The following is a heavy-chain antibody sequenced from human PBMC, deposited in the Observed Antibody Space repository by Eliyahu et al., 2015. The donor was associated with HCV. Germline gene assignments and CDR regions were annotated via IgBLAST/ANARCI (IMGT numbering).Heavy chain of an antibody. J-gene: IGHJ4*02. Sequence: QVQLVESGGGVVQPGRSLXLSCAASGFTFSXYGMPWVRQAPGKGLXWVAVIWYDGSNKYYADSVKGRFTISRDNSKNTLYLQMNSLRAEDTAVYYCARDQSPYYYDSSPGDYWGQGTLVTVSS. CDR2: IWYDGSNK. D-gene: IGHD3-22*01. CDR3: ARDQSPYYYDSSPGDY. V-gene: IGHV3-33*01. CDR1: GFTFSXYG.